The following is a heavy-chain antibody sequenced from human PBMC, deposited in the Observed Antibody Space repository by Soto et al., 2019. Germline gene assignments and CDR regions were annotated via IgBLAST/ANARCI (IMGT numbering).Heavy chain of an antibody. D-gene: IGHD3-16*01. CDR3: AGTLGYDSDY. Sequence: EVQLLESWGGLVQPGGSLRLSCAASGFTFSSYAMSWVRQAPGKGLEWVSAISGSGGSTYYADSVKGRFTISRDNSKNTLYLQINSLRAEDTAVYYCAGTLGYDSDYWGQGTLVTVSS. CDR1: GFTFSSYA. J-gene: IGHJ4*02. CDR2: ISGSGGST. V-gene: IGHV3-23*01.